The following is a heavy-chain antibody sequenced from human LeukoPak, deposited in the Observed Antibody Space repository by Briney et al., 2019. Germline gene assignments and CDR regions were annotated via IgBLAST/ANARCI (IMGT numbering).Heavy chain of an antibody. CDR3: AKSGLNRFDY. V-gene: IGHV3-30*02. D-gene: IGHD2-15*01. CDR1: GFTFSSYG. CDR2: IRYDGSNK. Sequence: GGSLRLSCAASGFTFSSYGMHWVRQAPGKGLEWVAFIRYDGSNKYYADSVKGRSSISRDNSKNTLYLQMNSLRAEDTAVYYCAKSGLNRFDYWGQGTLVSVSS. J-gene: IGHJ4*02.